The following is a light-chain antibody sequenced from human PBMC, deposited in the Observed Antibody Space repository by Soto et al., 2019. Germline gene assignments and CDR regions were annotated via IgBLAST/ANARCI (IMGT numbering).Light chain of an antibody. V-gene: IGKV1-5*01. CDR1: QSISRW. Sequence: DIQMTQSPSTLSASVGDRVTITCRASQSISRWLAWHQQKPGKAPKLLIYDASSLESGVPSRFSGSGSGTEFTLTISSLQPDDFATYYCQQYDNLPLTFGPGTQVEIK. CDR2: DAS. CDR3: QQYDNLPLT. J-gene: IGKJ3*01.